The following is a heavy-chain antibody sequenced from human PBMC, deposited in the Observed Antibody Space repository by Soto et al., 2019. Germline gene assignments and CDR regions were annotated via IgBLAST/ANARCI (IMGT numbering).Heavy chain of an antibody. J-gene: IGHJ4*02. Sequence: GGSLRLSCAASGFMFSAYWMSWVRQAPGKGLEWVANIHGDGGKIYYVDSVKGRFTISRDNAKRSLYLQMNSLRAEDTAVYYCARDFYGGYTYGPGDYWGQGALVTVPS. CDR2: IHGDGGKI. V-gene: IGHV3-7*01. CDR1: GFMFSAYW. CDR3: ARDFYGGYTYGPGDY. D-gene: IGHD5-18*01.